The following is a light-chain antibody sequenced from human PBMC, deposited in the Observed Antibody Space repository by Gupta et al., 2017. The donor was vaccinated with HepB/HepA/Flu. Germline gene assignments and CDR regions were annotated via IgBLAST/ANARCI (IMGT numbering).Light chain of an antibody. J-gene: IGKJ1*01. CDR2: WAS. CDR1: QSVLYSSKNKNY. V-gene: IGKV4-1*01. Sequence: DIVMTQSPDPLAVSLGERATINCKSSQSVLYSSKNKNYLSWYQQKPGQPPKLLIYWASTRESGVPDRFSGSGAGTHFTLTNSSLQAEDVAVYYCHQYYGTPWTFGQGTKVEIK. CDR3: HQYYGTPWT.